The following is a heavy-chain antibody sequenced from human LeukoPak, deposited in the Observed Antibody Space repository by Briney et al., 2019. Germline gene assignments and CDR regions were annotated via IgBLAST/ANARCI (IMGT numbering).Heavy chain of an antibody. J-gene: IGHJ6*02. D-gene: IGHD1-26*01. CDR1: GYTYTSYD. CDR3: ARGRGQTPMYYYYYGMDV. CDR2: MNPNSGNT. Sequence: GASLKVSCKASGYTYTSYDNNWVRQATGQGLEWMGWMNPNSGNTGYAKKFQGKVTMTRNTSISTAYMELSSLRSKDTAAYYCARGRGQTPMYYYYYGMDVWGQGTTVTVSS. V-gene: IGHV1-8*01.